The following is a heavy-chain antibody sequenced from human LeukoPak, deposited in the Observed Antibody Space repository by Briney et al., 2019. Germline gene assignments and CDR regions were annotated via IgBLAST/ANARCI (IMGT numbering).Heavy chain of an antibody. CDR1: GGTFSSYA. J-gene: IGHJ4*02. CDR3: ARDTRGVKTFDY. D-gene: IGHD3-10*01. V-gene: IGHV1-69*13. Sequence: SVKVSCKASGGTFSSYAISWVRRAPGQGLEWMGGIIPIFGTANYAQKFQGRVTITADESTSTAYMELSSLRSEDTAVYYCARDTRGVKTFDYWGQGTLVTVSS. CDR2: IIPIFGTA.